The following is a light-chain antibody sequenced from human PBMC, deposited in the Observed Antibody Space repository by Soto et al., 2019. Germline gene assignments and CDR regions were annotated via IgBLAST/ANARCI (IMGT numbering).Light chain of an antibody. Sequence: DIQMTQSPSSLSASVGYRVTITCRASQSISTYLNWYQQKPGKAPKLLIYDASTLQSGVPSRFSGSGSGTDFTLTITSLDPEDFATYYCQQSDVSPRTFGQGTKVDIK. CDR2: DAS. CDR3: QQSDVSPRT. J-gene: IGKJ1*01. V-gene: IGKV1-39*01. CDR1: QSISTY.